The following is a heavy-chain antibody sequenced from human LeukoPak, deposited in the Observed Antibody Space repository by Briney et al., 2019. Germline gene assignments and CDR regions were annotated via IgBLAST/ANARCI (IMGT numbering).Heavy chain of an antibody. CDR3: ARGRSITLLRGVAMSDGFDI. J-gene: IGHJ3*02. Sequence: GGSLRLSCAASGFPFSNYGMNWVRQAPGKGLEWVSFTDTSGKYIYYGDSVKGRFTISRDNAKNLLFLQMNGQRAEDTAVYYCARGRSITLLRGVAMSDGFDIWGQGAMVAVSS. D-gene: IGHD3-10*01. CDR2: TDTSGKYI. V-gene: IGHV3-21*06. CDR1: GFPFSNYG.